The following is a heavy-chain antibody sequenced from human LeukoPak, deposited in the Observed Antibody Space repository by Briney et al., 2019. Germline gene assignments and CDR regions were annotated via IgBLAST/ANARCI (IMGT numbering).Heavy chain of an antibody. Sequence: KGGESLKISCKGSGYTFTNYWIAWVRQMPGKGLEWMGIIYPGDSDTRNSPSFQGQVTISADKSISTAYLQWSSLKASDTAMYYCARLRSRWPQDAFDIWGQGTMVTVSS. CDR3: ARLRSRWPQDAFDI. J-gene: IGHJ3*02. CDR2: IYPGDSDT. V-gene: IGHV5-51*01. CDR1: GYTFTNYW. D-gene: IGHD3-16*02.